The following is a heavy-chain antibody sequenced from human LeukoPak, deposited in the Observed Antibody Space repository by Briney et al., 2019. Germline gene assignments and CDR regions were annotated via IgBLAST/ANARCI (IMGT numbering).Heavy chain of an antibody. CDR1: AGSICNSS. D-gene: IGHD3-22*01. Sequence: TSETLSLTCAVSAGSICNSSCSRARQPPGKGLQFIGYISTGGDINYNPSLRSRATMSINPSNNQLSLTLTSVTTADTAVYICVRGPGRGYDLEPWGQGSLVTVSS. CDR3: VRGPGRGYDLEP. CDR2: ISTGGDI. J-gene: IGHJ5*02. V-gene: IGHV4-4*08.